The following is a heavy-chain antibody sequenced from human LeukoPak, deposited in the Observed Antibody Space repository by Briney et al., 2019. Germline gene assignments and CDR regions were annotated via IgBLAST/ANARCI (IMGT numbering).Heavy chain of an antibody. CDR3: ARGDCSSPSCHFDY. Sequence: SETLSLSCAVYGGSFSGYYWSWIRQPPGKGLEWIGEINHYASTNYNPSLKSRVTISVDTSKNQFSLKLSSVTAADTAVYYCARGDCSSPSCHFDYWGQGTLVTVSS. V-gene: IGHV4-34*01. D-gene: IGHD2-2*01. J-gene: IGHJ4*02. CDR2: INHYAST. CDR1: GGSFSGYY.